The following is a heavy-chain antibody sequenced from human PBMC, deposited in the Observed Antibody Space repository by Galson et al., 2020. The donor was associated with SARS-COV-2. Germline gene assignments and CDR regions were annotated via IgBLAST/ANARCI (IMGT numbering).Heavy chain of an antibody. V-gene: IGHV3-74*01. CDR3: ATQEFYYGSSGYEESDYGMDV. J-gene: IGHJ6*02. D-gene: IGHD3-22*01. Sequence: GGSLRLSCAASGFTFSNYWMHWVRPAPGKGLVWVSRLNGDGRSSSYADSTKGRFTTSRDSAKNTVSLQMNSLRAEDTAVYYCATQEFYYGSSGYEESDYGMDVWGQGTTVTVSS. CDR1: GFTFSNYW. CDR2: LNGDGRSS.